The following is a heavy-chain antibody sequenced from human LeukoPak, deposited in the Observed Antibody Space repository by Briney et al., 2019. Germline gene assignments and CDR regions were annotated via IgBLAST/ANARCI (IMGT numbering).Heavy chain of an antibody. CDR3: GKDSRPSVTTFRSRWTDS. CDR2: ISGSSRST. V-gene: IGHV3-23*01. CDR1: GFTFHNNG. Sequence: GGSLRLSCAASGFTFHNNGMSWVRQAPGKGLECVSAISGSSRSTYHAESVKGRFTISRDNSKNTLFLQMNSLRAENTAVYYCGKDSRPSVTTFRSRWTDSWGQGTLVTVYS. D-gene: IGHD4-11*01. J-gene: IGHJ4*02.